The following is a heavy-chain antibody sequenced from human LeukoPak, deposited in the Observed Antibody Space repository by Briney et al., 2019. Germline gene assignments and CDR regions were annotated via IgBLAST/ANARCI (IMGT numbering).Heavy chain of an antibody. CDR3: ARSRYLDY. Sequence: PGGSLRLSCAASGFTFSTYWMNWVRQAPGKGLEWVANIKQDGSEENYVDSVKGRFTISRDNAKNSLYLQMNSLRAEDTAVYYCARSRYLDYWGQGTLVTVFS. J-gene: IGHJ4*02. CDR2: IKQDGSEE. CDR1: GFTFSTYW. V-gene: IGHV3-7*01.